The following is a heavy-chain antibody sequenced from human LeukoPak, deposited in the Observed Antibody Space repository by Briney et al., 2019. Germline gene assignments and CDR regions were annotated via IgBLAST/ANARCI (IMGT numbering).Heavy chain of an antibody. CDR3: AKDNYGSSVY. CDR1: GFTVSSNY. V-gene: IGHV3-53*01. CDR2: IYSGGST. D-gene: IGHD3-10*01. J-gene: IGHJ4*02. Sequence: GGSLRLSCAASGFTVSSNYMSWVRQAPGKGLEWVSVIYSGGSTYYADSVKGRFTISRDNSKSTLYIQMNSLRAEDTAVYYCAKDNYGSSVYWGQGTLVTVSS.